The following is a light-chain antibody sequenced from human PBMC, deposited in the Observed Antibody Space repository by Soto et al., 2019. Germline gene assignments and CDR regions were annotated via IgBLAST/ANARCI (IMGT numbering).Light chain of an antibody. CDR1: SSDVGGYNY. J-gene: IGLJ2*01. Sequence: QSVLTQPPSASGSPGQSVTISCTGTSSDVGGYNYVSWYQQHPGKAPKLMIYEVSNRPSGVSNRFSGSKSGNTASLTISGLQAEDEADYYCSSYTSSSTLEGVVFGGGTKLTVL. V-gene: IGLV2-14*01. CDR3: SSYTSSSTLEGVV. CDR2: EVS.